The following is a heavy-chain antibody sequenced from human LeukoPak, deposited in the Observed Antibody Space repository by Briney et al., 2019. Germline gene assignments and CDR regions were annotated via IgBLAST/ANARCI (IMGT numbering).Heavy chain of an antibody. Sequence: PGGSLRLSCAASGFTFSTEWMGWVRQAPGKGLEWVATMKEEGGNIYYVDSVRGRFTISRDNAKNSLFLQTDSLRADDTAVYYCTRDGCSGWCHDYWGQGTLVTVSS. CDR3: TRDGCSGWCHDY. D-gene: IGHD6-19*01. CDR1: GFTFSTEW. CDR2: MKEEGGNI. J-gene: IGHJ4*02. V-gene: IGHV3-7*01.